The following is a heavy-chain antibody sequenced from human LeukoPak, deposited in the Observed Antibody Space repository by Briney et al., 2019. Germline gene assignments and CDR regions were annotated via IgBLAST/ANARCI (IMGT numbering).Heavy chain of an antibody. CDR3: TIQPRPEAAAGPPGRSVYYYYYYMDV. Sequence: GASVKVSCKASGYTFNTYDINWVRQATGQGLEWMGWMNPNSGNTDYAQKFQSRVTMTRNTSITTAYMELSSLRFEDTAVYYCTIQPRPEAAAGPPGRSVYYYYYYMDVWGKGTTVTVSS. CDR1: GYTFNTYD. J-gene: IGHJ6*03. CDR2: MNPNSGNT. D-gene: IGHD6-13*01. V-gene: IGHV1-8*02.